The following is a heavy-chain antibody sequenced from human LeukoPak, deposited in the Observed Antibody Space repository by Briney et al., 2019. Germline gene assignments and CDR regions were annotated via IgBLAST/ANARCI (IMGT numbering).Heavy chain of an antibody. J-gene: IGHJ4*02. CDR1: GGSINSYF. Sequence: HSETLSLTCAVYGGSINSYFWTWIRQPAGKGLEWIGRIYTGGSTNYNPSLKSRVTMSVDTSKNQFSLKLSSVTAADTAVYYCARQEGGIVGPYWGQGTLVTVSS. CDR3: ARQEGGIVGPY. D-gene: IGHD1-26*01. V-gene: IGHV4-59*10. CDR2: IYTGGST.